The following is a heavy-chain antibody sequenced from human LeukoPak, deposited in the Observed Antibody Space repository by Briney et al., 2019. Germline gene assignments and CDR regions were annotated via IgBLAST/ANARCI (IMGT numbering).Heavy chain of an antibody. J-gene: IGHJ5*02. CDR1: GGSISSNSYY. CDR3: ARCKAAVAPFDP. D-gene: IGHD6-19*01. Sequence: SETLSLTCIVSGGSISSNSYYWGWIRQPPGKGLEWIGSIYYSGSTYYNPSLKSRVTISVDTSKNQFSLKLSSVTAADTAVYYCARCKAAVAPFDPWGQGTLVTVSS. CDR2: IYYSGST. V-gene: IGHV4-39*01.